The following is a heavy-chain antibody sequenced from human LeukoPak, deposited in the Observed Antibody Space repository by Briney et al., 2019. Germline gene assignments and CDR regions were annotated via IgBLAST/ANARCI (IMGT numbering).Heavy chain of an antibody. D-gene: IGHD5-12*01. J-gene: IGHJ4*02. CDR1: GFTFSRNA. CDR3: ARDRGYTQDY. V-gene: IGHV3-23*01. Sequence: PGGSLRLSCAASGFTFSRNAMNWVRQAPGKGLEWVSTISGSGVSTYYADSVKGRFTISRDNAKNTLYLQMNSLRAEDTAVYYCARDRGYTQDYWGQGTLVTVSS. CDR2: ISGSGVST.